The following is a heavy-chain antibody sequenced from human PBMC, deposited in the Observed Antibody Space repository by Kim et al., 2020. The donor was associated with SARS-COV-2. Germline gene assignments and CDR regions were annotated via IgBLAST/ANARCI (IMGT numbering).Heavy chain of an antibody. CDR1: GGTFSSYA. Sequence: SVKVSCKASGGTFSSYAISWVRQAPGQGLEWMGGIIPIFGTANYAQKFQGRVTITADESTSTAYMELSSLRSEDTAVYYCARSPYYYDSSGYYYTYPPTYYFDYWGQGTLVTVSS. CDR2: IIPIFGTA. CDR3: ARSPYYYDSSGYYYTYPPTYYFDY. J-gene: IGHJ4*02. D-gene: IGHD3-22*01. V-gene: IGHV1-69*13.